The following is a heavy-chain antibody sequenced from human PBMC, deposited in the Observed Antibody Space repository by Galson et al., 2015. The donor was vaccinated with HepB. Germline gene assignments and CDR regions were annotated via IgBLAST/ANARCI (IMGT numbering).Heavy chain of an antibody. CDR3: AKDRDSYGSSNWFDP. V-gene: IGHV3-30*18. Sequence: LRLSCAASGFTFSSYGMHWVRQAPGKGLEWVAVISYDGSNKYYADSVKGRFTISRDNSKNTLYLQMNSLRAEDTAVYYCAKDRDSYGSSNWFDPWGQGTLITVSS. J-gene: IGHJ5*02. CDR2: ISYDGSNK. D-gene: IGHD5-18*01. CDR1: GFTFSSYG.